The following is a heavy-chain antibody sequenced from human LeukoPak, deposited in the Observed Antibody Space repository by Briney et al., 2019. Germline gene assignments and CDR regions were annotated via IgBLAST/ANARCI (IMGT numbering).Heavy chain of an antibody. CDR3: AKDGHSSGWSYFDY. CDR2: IYSGGST. Sequence: PGGSLRLSCAVSGFTVSSNYMSWVRQAPGKGLEWVSVIYSGGSTYYADSVKGRFTISRDNSKNTLYLQMNSLRAEDTAVYYCAKDGHSSGWSYFDYWGQGTLVTVSS. CDR1: GFTVSSNY. V-gene: IGHV3-66*01. D-gene: IGHD6-19*01. J-gene: IGHJ4*02.